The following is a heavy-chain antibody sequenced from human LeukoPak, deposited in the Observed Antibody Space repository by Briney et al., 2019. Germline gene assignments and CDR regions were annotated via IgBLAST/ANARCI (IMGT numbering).Heavy chain of an antibody. V-gene: IGHV4-59*01. CDR2: IYYSGST. J-gene: IGHJ4*02. CDR3: ARAVGTIFGVDSRQQAFDY. Sequence: PSETLSLTCTVSGGSISSYYWSWIRQPPGRGLEWIGYIYYSGSTNYNPSLKSRVTISVDTSKNQFSLKLSSVTAADTAVYYCARAVGTIFGVDSRQQAFDYWGQGTLVTVSS. D-gene: IGHD3-3*01. CDR1: GGSISSYY.